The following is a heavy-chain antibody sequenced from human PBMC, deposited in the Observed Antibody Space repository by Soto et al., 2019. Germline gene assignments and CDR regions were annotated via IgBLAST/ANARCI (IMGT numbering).Heavy chain of an antibody. CDR1: GYTFTSYG. CDR3: AREGSRRQSKQYGMDV. D-gene: IGHD6-13*01. CDR2: ISAYNGNT. J-gene: IGHJ6*02. V-gene: IGHV1-18*01. Sequence: QVQLVQSGAEVKKPGASVKVSCKASGYTFTSYGISWVRQAPGQGLEWMGWISAYNGNTNHAQKLQGRVTMTTDTPTSTAYMELRSLRSDDTAVYYCAREGSRRQSKQYGMDVWGQGTTVTVSS.